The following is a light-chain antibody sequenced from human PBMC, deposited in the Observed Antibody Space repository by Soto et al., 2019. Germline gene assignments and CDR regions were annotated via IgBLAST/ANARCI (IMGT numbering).Light chain of an antibody. CDR1: SSNIGAGYD. CDR3: QSYGSRPSANLV. J-gene: IGLJ1*01. CDR2: GND. V-gene: IGLV1-40*01. Sequence: SVLTQPPGVSGAPGQKVTISCTGSSSNIGAGYDVHWYQQLPGKAPKLLIYGNDNRPSGVPERFSGSKSGTSASLAITGLRADDEADYYCQSYGSRPSANLVFGNGSKVTVL.